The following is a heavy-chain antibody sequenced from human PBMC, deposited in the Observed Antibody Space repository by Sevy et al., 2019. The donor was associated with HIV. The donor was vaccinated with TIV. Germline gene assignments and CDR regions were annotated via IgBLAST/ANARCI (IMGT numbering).Heavy chain of an antibody. CDR2: LKEDGSEK. J-gene: IGHJ4*02. CDR3: VREGLGGFSYSLDC. Sequence: GGSLRLSCAASGFTFSSYWMSWVRQAPGKGLEWVATLKEDGSEKSYVDSVKGRFTNSRDNAKNSLYLQMNSLRVDDTALYYCVREGLGGFSYSLDCWGQGTLVTVSS. V-gene: IGHV3-7*01. D-gene: IGHD5-18*01. CDR1: GFTFSSYW.